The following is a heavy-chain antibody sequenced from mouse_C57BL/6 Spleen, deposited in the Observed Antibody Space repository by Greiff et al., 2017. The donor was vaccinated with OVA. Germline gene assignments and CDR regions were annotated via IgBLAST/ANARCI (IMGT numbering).Heavy chain of an antibody. Sequence: VQLLQPGTELVKPGASVKLSCKASGYTFTSYWMYWVKQRPGQGLEWIGNINPSNGGTNYNEKFKSKATLTVAKSSRTAYMQLKSLTSESSAVYYCARGGTVVATDFDDWGKGTTLTVSS. CDR2: INPSNGGT. CDR3: ARGGTVVATDFDD. CDR1: GYTFTSYW. V-gene: IGHV1-53*01. D-gene: IGHD1-1*02. J-gene: IGHJ2*01.